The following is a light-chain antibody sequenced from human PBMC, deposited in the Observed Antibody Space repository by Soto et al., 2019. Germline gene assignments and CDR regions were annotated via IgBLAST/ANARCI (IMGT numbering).Light chain of an antibody. J-gene: IGKJ2*01. CDR1: QSVSGRS. V-gene: IGKV3-20*01. Sequence: EIVLTQSPGTLSLSPGERATLSCRASQSVSGRSLAWYQLKPGQAPRLLISGAASSATGIPDRFSGSGSGTDLTFIISRLEPEDFGVYYCHQYGSFPHTFGQGTKLETK. CDR2: GAA. CDR3: HQYGSFPHT.